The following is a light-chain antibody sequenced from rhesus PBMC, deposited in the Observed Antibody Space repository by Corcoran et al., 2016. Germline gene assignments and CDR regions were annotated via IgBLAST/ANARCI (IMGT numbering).Light chain of an antibody. CDR1: QSISSW. CDR3: LQYSSSPWT. V-gene: IGKV1-22*01. CDR2: KAS. J-gene: IGKJ1*01. Sequence: DIQMTQSPSSLSASVGDTVTITCRASQSISSWLDWYQQKPGKAPKRLIYKASSLQSGVPSRFSGSGSWTGFTLTISSLQPEDFATYYCLQYSSSPWTFGQGTKVEIK.